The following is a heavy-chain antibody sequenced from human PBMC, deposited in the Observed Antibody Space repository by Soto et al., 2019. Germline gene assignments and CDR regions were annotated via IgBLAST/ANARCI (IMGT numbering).Heavy chain of an antibody. J-gene: IGHJ4*02. D-gene: IGHD6-19*01. CDR3: ARANSQWLVAFDY. Sequence: SVKVSCKASGGTFSSYTISWVRQAPGQGLEWMGRIIPILGIANYAQKFQGRVTITADKSTSTAYMELSSLRSEDTAVYYCARANSQWLVAFDYWGQGTLVTVSS. CDR2: IIPILGIA. V-gene: IGHV1-69*02. CDR1: GGTFSSYT.